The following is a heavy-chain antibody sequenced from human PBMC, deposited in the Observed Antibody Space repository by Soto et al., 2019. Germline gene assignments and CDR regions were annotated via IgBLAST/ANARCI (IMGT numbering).Heavy chain of an antibody. CDR2: IRDTGGST. V-gene: IGHV3-23*01. J-gene: IGHJ4*02. Sequence: VGSLRLSCAASGVIFSNYDMSWVRQAPGKGVEWVGAIRDTGGSTYTADSVKGRFTISRDNSKNTLYLQMNSLRVEDRAIYYCARRDDASGSYFGGWGKGVLVTVCS. CDR3: ARRDDASGSYFGG. D-gene: IGHD3-10*01. CDR1: GVIFSNYD.